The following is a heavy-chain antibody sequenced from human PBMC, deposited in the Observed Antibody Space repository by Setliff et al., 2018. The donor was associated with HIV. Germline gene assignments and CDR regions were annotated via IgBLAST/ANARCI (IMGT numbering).Heavy chain of an antibody. CDR2: TSYSGST. Sequence: PSETLSLTCIVSGDSITRSNYYWGWIRQPPGKGLEWIGSTSYSGSTYYNPSLKSRVTMSVDTSKNQFSLKLSSVTAADTAVYYCATYADRESNRFDPWGQGILVTVSS. D-gene: IGHD3-10*01. CDR3: ATYADRESNRFDP. CDR1: GDSITRSNYY. V-gene: IGHV4-39*01. J-gene: IGHJ5*02.